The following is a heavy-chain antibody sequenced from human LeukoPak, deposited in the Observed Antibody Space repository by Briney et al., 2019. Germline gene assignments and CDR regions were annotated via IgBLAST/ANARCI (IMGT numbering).Heavy chain of an antibody. CDR2: ISYDGSNK. Sequence: GGSLRLSCAASGFTFSSYAMHWVRQAPGKGLEWVAVISYDGSNKYYADSVKGRFTISRDNSKNTLYLQMNSLRAEDTAVYYCASAGNRGDPFDFSAFDIWGQGTMVTVSS. D-gene: IGHD3-3*01. CDR1: GFTFSSYA. V-gene: IGHV3-30-3*01. CDR3: ASAGNRGDPFDFSAFDI. J-gene: IGHJ3*02.